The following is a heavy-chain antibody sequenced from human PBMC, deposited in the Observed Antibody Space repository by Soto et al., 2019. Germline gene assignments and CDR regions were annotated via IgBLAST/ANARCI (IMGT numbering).Heavy chain of an antibody. CDR3: VRELGRYFRSGYMDL. CDR2: INEDSTYI. V-gene: IGHV3-21*02. D-gene: IGHD3-9*01. CDR1: GFAFNTFS. Sequence: EVQLVESGGGLVKPGGSLRLSCTASGFAFNTFSMNWVRQAPGKGLEWVSSINEDSTYIYYADSLRGRITISRDNAKDSLFLQMNSLRPDDTAVSYCVRELGRYFRSGYMDLWGDGATVTVSS. J-gene: IGHJ6*03.